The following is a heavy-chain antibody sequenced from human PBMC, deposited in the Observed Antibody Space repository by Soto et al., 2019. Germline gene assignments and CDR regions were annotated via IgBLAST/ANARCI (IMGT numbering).Heavy chain of an antibody. D-gene: IGHD3-10*01. V-gene: IGHV3-23*01. Sequence: GGSLRLSCAASGFTFSSHAMSWVRQAPGKGLEWVSAISGSGGSTYYADSVKGRFTISRDNSKNTLYLQMNSLRAEDTAVYYCANSGEYGSGSYYGAKYYYYGMDVWGQGTTVTVSS. CDR1: GFTFSSHA. CDR2: ISGSGGST. CDR3: ANSGEYGSGSYYGAKYYYYGMDV. J-gene: IGHJ6*02.